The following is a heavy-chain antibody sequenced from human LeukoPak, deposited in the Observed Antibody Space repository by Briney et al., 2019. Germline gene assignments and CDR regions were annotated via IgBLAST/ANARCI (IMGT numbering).Heavy chain of an antibody. D-gene: IGHD3-22*01. V-gene: IGHV3-7*01. Sequence: GGSLRLSCAASGVTFSSYWMSWVRQAPGRGLEWVANIKEDGSEKYYVDSVKGRFTISRDNAKNSVYLQMNSLRAEDTAVYYCARGRFNYDSTGYSSFYYWGQGTLVTVSS. J-gene: IGHJ4*02. CDR3: ARGRFNYDSTGYSSFYY. CDR1: GVTFSSYW. CDR2: IKEDGSEK.